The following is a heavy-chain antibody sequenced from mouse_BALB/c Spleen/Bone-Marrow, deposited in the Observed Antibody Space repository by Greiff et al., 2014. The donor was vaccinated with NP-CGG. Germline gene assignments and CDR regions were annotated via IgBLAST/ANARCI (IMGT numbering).Heavy chain of an antibody. Sequence: VKLMESGAELVRPGASVKLSCKASGYTFTSYWMNWVKQRPEQGLEWIGRIDPYDSETHYNQKFKDKAILTVDKSSSTAYMQLSSLTSEDSAVYYCARSGYSYDVWFAYWGQGTLVTVSA. J-gene: IGHJ3*01. CDR1: GYTFTSYW. D-gene: IGHD2-12*01. CDR2: IDPYDSET. CDR3: ARSGYSYDVWFAY. V-gene: IGHV1-52*01.